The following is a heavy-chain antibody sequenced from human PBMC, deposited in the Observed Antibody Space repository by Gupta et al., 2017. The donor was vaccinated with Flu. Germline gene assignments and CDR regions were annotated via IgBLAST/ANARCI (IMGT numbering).Heavy chain of an antibody. J-gene: IGHJ4*02. CDR2: IKRKTDVGPT. Sequence: EARLVDSGGALVKPGGSLRLSWVASGFPFDKAWMNCVRQAPGKGREWVGRIKRKTDVGPTDYAAPVKGRFGISRDDSKNTLYLQMDSLQTEDAAVYYCSTVGGMSRTSCDYWGQGTQVTVSS. CDR1: GFPFDKAW. V-gene: IGHV3-15*02. D-gene: IGHD2-2*01. CDR3: STVGGMSRTSCDY.